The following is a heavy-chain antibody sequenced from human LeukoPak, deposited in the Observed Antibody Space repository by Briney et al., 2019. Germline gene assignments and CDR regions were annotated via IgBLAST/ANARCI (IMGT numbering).Heavy chain of an antibody. Sequence: ASVKVSCKASGFTFTDFYIYWVRQAPGQGLEWMGWINPRNGGTYFAQKFRGRVTMTRDTSITTAYLELSSLRSDDTAVYYCARDTGDGYDNWFDPWGQGTLVTVSS. CDR3: ARDTGDGYDNWFDP. CDR2: INPRNGGT. V-gene: IGHV1-2*02. D-gene: IGHD3-22*01. J-gene: IGHJ5*02. CDR1: GFTFTDFY.